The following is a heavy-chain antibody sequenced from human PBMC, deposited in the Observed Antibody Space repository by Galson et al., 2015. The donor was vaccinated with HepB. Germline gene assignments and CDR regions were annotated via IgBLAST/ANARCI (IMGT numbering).Heavy chain of an antibody. CDR2: IWHDGSNK. V-gene: IGHV3-33*01. Sequence: SLRLSCAASGFTFSSHGMHWVRQAPGKGLEWVAVIWHDGSNKYYADSMKGRFTISRDNPKNTRYLQMSSLRAEDTAVYYCAREGLTAMTLFDYWGQGTLVTVSS. J-gene: IGHJ4*02. D-gene: IGHD4-17*01. CDR1: GFTFSSHG. CDR3: AREGLTAMTLFDY.